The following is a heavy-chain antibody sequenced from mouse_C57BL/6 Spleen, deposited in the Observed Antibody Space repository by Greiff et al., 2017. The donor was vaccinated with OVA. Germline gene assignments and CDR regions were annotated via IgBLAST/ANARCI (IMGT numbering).Heavy chain of an antibody. CDR1: GYAFSSSW. J-gene: IGHJ2*01. D-gene: IGHD3-2*02. CDR2: IYPGDGDT. V-gene: IGHV1-82*01. CDR3: ARDSSGYYYFDY. Sequence: LQESGPELVKPGASVKISCKASGYAFSSSWMNWVKQRPGKGLEWIGRIYPGDGDTNYNGKFKGKATLTADKSSSTAYMQLSSLTSEDSAVYFCARDSSGYYYFDYWGQGTTLTVSS.